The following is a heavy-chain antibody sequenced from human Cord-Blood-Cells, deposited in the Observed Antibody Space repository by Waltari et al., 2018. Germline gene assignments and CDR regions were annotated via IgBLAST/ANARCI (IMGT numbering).Heavy chain of an antibody. D-gene: IGHD2-2*01. Sequence: QLQLQESGPGLVKPSQTLSLPCTVSGGSISSSSYYWGWIRPPPGKGLEWIGSIYYSGSTDYNPSLKSRVTISVDTSKNQFSLKLSSVTAADTAVYYCARQLGYCSSTSCYYFDYWGQGTLVTVSS. CDR2: IYYSGST. CDR1: GGSISSSSYY. J-gene: IGHJ4*02. V-gene: IGHV4-39*01. CDR3: ARQLGYCSSTSCYYFDY.